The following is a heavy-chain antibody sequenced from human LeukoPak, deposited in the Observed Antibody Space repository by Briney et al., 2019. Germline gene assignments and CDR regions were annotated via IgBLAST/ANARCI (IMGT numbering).Heavy chain of an antibody. CDR3: AREGITMVRGVIIRKFDY. J-gene: IGHJ4*02. D-gene: IGHD3-10*01. Sequence: SETLSLTCNVSGGSLRGYYWSWIRQPPGKGLEWIGYIYSSGSTNYNPSLKSRVTMSVDTSKNQFSLKVSSVTAADTAVYYCAREGITMVRGVIIRKFDYWGQGTLVTVSS. CDR2: IYSSGST. V-gene: IGHV4-4*08. CDR1: GGSLRGYY.